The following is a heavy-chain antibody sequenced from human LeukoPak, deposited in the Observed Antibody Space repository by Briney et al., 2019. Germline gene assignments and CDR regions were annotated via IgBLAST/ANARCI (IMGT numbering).Heavy chain of an antibody. V-gene: IGHV4-30-4*01. CDR2: IYYSGST. CDR3: ARTSRTGEPEYFQH. J-gene: IGHJ1*01. CDR1: GGSISSGDYY. Sequence: SETLSLTCAVSGGSISSGDYYWSWIRQPPGKGLEWIGYIYYSGSTYYNPSLKSRVTISVDTSENQFSLRLSSVTAADTAVYYCARTSRTGEPEYFQHWGQGTLVTVSS. D-gene: IGHD2-8*02.